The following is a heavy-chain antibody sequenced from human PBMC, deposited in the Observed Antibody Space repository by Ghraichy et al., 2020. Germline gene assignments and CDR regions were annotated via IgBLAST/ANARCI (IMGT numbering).Heavy chain of an antibody. V-gene: IGHV3-30*02. D-gene: IGHD3-9*01. J-gene: IGHJ4*02. Sequence: GSLRLSCAASGLTFSRYGMHWVRQAPGKGLEWVAFIRYDGSNTYYADSVKGRFTISRDNSKNTLYLQMNSLRAEDTAVYYCAKDLLTDYRKHFDYWGQGTLVTVSS. CDR3: AKDLLTDYRKHFDY. CDR2: IRYDGSNT. CDR1: GLTFSRYG.